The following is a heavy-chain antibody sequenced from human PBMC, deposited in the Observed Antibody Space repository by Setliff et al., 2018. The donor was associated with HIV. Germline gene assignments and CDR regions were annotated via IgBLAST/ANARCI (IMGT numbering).Heavy chain of an antibody. V-gene: IGHV4-34*10. CDR3: ARMRGRAVLSYYFDH. D-gene: IGHD6-19*01. J-gene: IGHJ4*02. CDR2: INHSGST. Sequence: PSETLSLTCAVDGGSFSGYYWSWIRQPPGKGLEWIGEINHSGSTNYNPSLKSRVTMSVDTSRDQFSLKVRSVTAADTAVYYCARMRGRAVLSYYFDHWGQGRLVTVSS. CDR1: GGSFSGYY.